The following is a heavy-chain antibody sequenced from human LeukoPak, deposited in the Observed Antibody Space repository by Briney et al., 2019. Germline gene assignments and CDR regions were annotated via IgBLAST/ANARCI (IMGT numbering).Heavy chain of an antibody. D-gene: IGHD6-19*01. CDR3: ARESAVAGTNFAFDI. CDR2: IHYSGST. J-gene: IGHJ3*02. Sequence: SETLSLTRTVTGGSITSHYWCWIRQPPGKGLEWIGFIHYSGSTNYNPSLKSRVTISLDTSKKYFSLKLNSVTAADTAVYYCARESAVAGTNFAFDIWGQGTVVTVSS. CDR1: GGSITSHY. V-gene: IGHV4-59*11.